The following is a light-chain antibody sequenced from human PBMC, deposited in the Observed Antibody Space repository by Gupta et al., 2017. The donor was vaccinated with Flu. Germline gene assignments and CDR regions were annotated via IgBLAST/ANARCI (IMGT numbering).Light chain of an antibody. V-gene: IGLV1-44*01. J-gene: IGLJ2*01. CDR3: AAWDDTRNGSRV. CDR2: NSR. CDR1: SSNVGSNT. Sequence: VTSSRSGSSSNVGSNTVNCYQHFPGTAPNLLIYNSRQRPSGGPARVSGSKSGTSSSLAISGLQAEDEADYDCAAWDDTRNGSRVFGGGTKLTVL.